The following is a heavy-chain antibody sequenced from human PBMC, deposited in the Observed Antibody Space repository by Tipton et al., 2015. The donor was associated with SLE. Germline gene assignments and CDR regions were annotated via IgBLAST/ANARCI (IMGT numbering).Heavy chain of an antibody. CDR1: GDSISSGSYY. V-gene: IGHV4-39*07. D-gene: IGHD3-10*01. J-gene: IGHJ4*02. Sequence: TLSLTCTVSGDSISSGSYYWGWIRQPPGKGLEWIGSIYYSGSTYYNPSLKSRVTISVDTSKNQFSLKLSSVTAADTAVYYCARRGGSGSYPFDYWGQGTLVTVSS. CDR3: ARRGGSGSYPFDY. CDR2: IYYSGST.